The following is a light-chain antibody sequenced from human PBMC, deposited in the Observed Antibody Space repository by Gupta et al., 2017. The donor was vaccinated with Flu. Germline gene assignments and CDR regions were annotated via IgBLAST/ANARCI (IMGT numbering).Light chain of an antibody. CDR2: TNS. CDR3: AAWDYSLNGWV. V-gene: IGLV1-44*01. Sequence: RVTISCSGSNSNIGTKTVNWYQQLPGTAPKLLIYTNSQRPSWVPDRFSGSKSGTSASLAISGLRSDDEADYYCAAWDYSLNGWVFGGGTKLTVL. J-gene: IGLJ3*02. CDR1: NSNIGTKT.